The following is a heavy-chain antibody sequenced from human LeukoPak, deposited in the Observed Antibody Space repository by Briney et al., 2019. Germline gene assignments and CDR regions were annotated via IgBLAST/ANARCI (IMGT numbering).Heavy chain of an antibody. Sequence: GGSLRLSCAASGFTFSSYDMHWVRHATGKGLEWVSAIGTAGDTYYPGSVKGRFTISRENAKNSLHLQMNSLRAGDTAVYYCAREGYSYGSYYMDVWGKGTTVTVSS. CDR3: AREGYSYGSYYMDV. CDR1: GFTFSSYD. CDR2: IGTAGDT. J-gene: IGHJ6*03. V-gene: IGHV3-13*01. D-gene: IGHD5-18*01.